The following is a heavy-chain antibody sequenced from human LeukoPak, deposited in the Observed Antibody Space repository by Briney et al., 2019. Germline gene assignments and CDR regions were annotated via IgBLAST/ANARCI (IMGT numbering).Heavy chain of an antibody. Sequence: GGSLRLSCAASGFTFSNYWMHWVRQAPGEALMWVSRIKSDGSSATYADSVKGRFTISRDNAKNTLYLQMNSLRAEDTAVYYCSRDSLSSCGGDCYSGLDVWGQGTTVTVSS. CDR3: SRDSLSSCGGDCYSGLDV. CDR2: IKSDGSSA. D-gene: IGHD2-21*02. CDR1: GFTFSNYW. J-gene: IGHJ6*02. V-gene: IGHV3-74*01.